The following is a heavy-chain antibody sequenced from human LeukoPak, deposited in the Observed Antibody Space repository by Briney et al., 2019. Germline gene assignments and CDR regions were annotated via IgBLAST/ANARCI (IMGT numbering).Heavy chain of an antibody. Sequence: SETLSLTCTVSGGSISSYYWSWIRQPPGKGLEWIGYIYYSGSTNHNPSLKSRVTISVDTSKNQFSLKLSSVTAADTAVYYCARAVHGMDVWGQGTTVTVSS. V-gene: IGHV4-59*01. CDR3: ARAVHGMDV. J-gene: IGHJ6*02. CDR1: GGSISSYY. CDR2: IYYSGST.